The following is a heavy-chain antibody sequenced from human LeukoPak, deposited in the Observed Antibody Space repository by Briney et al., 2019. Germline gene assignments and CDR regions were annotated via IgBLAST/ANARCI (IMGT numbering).Heavy chain of an antibody. D-gene: IGHD1-14*01. J-gene: IGHJ6*03. CDR2: ISYDGSNK. Sequence: PGGSLRLSCAASGFTFSSYGMHWVRQAPGKGLEWVAVISYDGSNKYYADSVKGRFTISRDNTKNTLYVRMNGLRAEDTALYYCARDFRTNYYYYMDAWGKGTTVTVSS. CDR1: GFTFSSYG. V-gene: IGHV3-30*03. CDR3: ARDFRTNYYYYMDA.